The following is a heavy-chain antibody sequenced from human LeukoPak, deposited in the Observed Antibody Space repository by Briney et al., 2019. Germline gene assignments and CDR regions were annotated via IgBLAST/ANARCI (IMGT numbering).Heavy chain of an antibody. D-gene: IGHD1-1*01. CDR2: INHSGST. Sequence: SETLSLTCTVSGGSISTYHWSWIRQPPGKGLEWIGEINHSGSTNYNPSLKSRVTISVDTSKNQFSLKLSSVTAADTAVYYCARGRSGTTGTTFLGPLKRRNWFDPWGQGTLVTVSS. J-gene: IGHJ5*02. V-gene: IGHV4-34*01. CDR3: ARGRSGTTGTTFLGPLKRRNWFDP. CDR1: GGSISTYH.